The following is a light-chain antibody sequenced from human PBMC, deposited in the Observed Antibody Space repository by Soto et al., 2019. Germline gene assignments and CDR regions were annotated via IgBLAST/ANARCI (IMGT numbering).Light chain of an antibody. J-gene: IGKJ1*01. CDR3: QHYNSYSEA. CDR1: QSISSW. Sequence: DIQMTLSPSTLSASVGYRVTITCRASQSISSWLAWYQQKPGKAPKLLIYKASTLKSGVPSRFSGSGSGTEFTLTISSLQPDDFATYYCQHYNSYSEAFGQGTKVDIK. CDR2: KAS. V-gene: IGKV1-5*03.